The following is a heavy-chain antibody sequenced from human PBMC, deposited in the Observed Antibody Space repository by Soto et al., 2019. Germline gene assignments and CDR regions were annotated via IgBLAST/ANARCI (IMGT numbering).Heavy chain of an antibody. Sequence: SVQVSCQDSGGTINSYAISWVRQAPGQGLEWMGGIIPIFGTANYAQKFQGRVTITADKSTSTAYMELSSLRSEDTAVYYCARLAGSVFAFDIWGQGTMVTFSS. V-gene: IGHV1-69*06. J-gene: IGHJ3*02. CDR1: GGTINSYA. CDR2: IIPIFGTA. D-gene: IGHD6-25*01. CDR3: ARLAGSVFAFDI.